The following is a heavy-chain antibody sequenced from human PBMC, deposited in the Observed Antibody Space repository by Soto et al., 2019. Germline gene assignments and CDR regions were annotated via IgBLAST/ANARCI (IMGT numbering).Heavy chain of an antibody. CDR3: ASGYSYGYRPGYYGMDV. CDR1: GGSISSGDYY. J-gene: IGHJ6*02. CDR2: TYYSGST. V-gene: IGHV4-30-4*01. Sequence: SETLSLTCTVSGGSISSGDYYWSWIRQPPGKGLEWIGYTYYSGSTYYNPSLKSRVTISVDTSKNQFSLKLSSVTAADTAVYYCASGYSYGYRPGYYGMDVWGQGTTVTVS. D-gene: IGHD5-18*01.